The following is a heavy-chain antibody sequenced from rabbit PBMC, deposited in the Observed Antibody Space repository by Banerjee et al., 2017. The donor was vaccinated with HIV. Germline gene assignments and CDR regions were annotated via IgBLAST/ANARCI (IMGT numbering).Heavy chain of an antibody. J-gene: IGHJ4*01. V-gene: IGHV1S45*01. D-gene: IGHD6-1*01. CDR1: GFDFSSNA. CDR2: IYGGSSGST. Sequence: QQQLEESGGGLVKPGASLTLTCTASGFDFSSNAMCWVRQAPGKGLEWIACIYGGSSGSTWYASWAKGRFTISKTSSTTVTLQMTSLTAADTATYFCARDRADSSGYYFNLWGPGTLVTVS. CDR3: ARDRADSSGYYFNL.